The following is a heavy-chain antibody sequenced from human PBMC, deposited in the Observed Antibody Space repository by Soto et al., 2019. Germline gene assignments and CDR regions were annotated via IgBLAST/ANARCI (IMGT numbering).Heavy chain of an antibody. CDR3: ARAYSNYFDY. CDR2: IYYSGST. Sequence: QVQLQESGPGLVKPSQTLSLTCTVSGGSISSGGYYWSWIRQHPGKGLEWIGYIYYSGSTYYNPTLXSXVXIXXDTSKNQFSLKLSSVTAADTAVYYCARAYSNYFDYWGQGTLVTVSS. CDR1: GGSISSGGYY. J-gene: IGHJ4*02. D-gene: IGHD4-4*01. V-gene: IGHV4-31*03.